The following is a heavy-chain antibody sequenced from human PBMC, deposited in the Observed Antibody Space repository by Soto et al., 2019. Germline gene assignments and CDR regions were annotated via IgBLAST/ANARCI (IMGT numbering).Heavy chain of an antibody. V-gene: IGHV4-39*02. Sequence: PSETLSLTCSVSGGSISTTDYYWGWIRQPPGKGLEWIGSIYYSGTTYYNPSLKSRVLISVDTSKNQFSLMLSSVTAADTAVYYCAREMLYSGYHTPQKDAFDIWGHGTMVTVSS. CDR1: GGSISTTDYY. D-gene: IGHD5-12*01. CDR3: AREMLYSGYHTPQKDAFDI. J-gene: IGHJ3*02. CDR2: IYYSGTT.